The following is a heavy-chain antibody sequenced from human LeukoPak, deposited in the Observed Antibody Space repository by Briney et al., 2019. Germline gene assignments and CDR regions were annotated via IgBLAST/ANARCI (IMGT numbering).Heavy chain of an antibody. Sequence: GESLKISCKGSGCSFTSYWIGWVRQMPGKGLEWMGIIYPGDSDTRYSPSFQGQVTISADKSISTAYLQWSSLKASDTAMYYCARQYCSSTSCYESDYWGQGTLVTVSS. CDR2: IYPGDSDT. J-gene: IGHJ4*02. V-gene: IGHV5-51*01. CDR1: GCSFTSYW. D-gene: IGHD2-2*01. CDR3: ARQYCSSTSCYESDY.